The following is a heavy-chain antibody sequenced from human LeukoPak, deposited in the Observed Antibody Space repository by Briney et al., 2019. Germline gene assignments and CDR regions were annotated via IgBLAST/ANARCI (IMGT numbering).Heavy chain of an antibody. CDR3: AGPGYSSGWSGFDP. CDR2: ISWDGGST. CDR1: GFTFDDYT. V-gene: IGHV3-43*01. Sequence: PGGSLRLSCAASGFTFDDYTMHWVRQAPGKGLEWVSLISWDGGSTYYADPVKGRFTISRDNSKNSLYLQMNSLRTEDTALYYCAGPGYSSGWSGFDPWGQGTLVTVSS. J-gene: IGHJ5*02. D-gene: IGHD6-19*01.